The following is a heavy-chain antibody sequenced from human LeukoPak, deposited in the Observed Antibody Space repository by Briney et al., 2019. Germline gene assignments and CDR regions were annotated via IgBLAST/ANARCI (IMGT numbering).Heavy chain of an antibody. CDR2: ISYDGSNK. Sequence: GGSLRLSCAASGFTLSSYAMHWVRQAPGKGLEWVAVISYDGSNKYYADSVKGRFTISRDNSKNTLYLQMNSLRAGDTAVYSCAREDCSSTSCQGGMDVWGQGTTVTVSS. V-gene: IGHV3-30-3*01. D-gene: IGHD2-2*01. CDR3: AREDCSSTSCQGGMDV. J-gene: IGHJ6*02. CDR1: GFTLSSYA.